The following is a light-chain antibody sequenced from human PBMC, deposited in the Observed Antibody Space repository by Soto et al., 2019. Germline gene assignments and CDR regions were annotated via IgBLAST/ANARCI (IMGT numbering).Light chain of an antibody. V-gene: IGKV1-33*01. J-gene: IGKJ2*01. CDR3: QQYDNLPRT. CDR2: DAS. Sequence: DIQMTQSPSSLSASVGDRVTVTCQASKDISDSLNWYQQKPGKAPKLLIYDASNLETGVPSRFSGSGSGTDFTFTISSLKPEDVATYYCQQYDNLPRTFGQGTKLEIK. CDR1: KDISDS.